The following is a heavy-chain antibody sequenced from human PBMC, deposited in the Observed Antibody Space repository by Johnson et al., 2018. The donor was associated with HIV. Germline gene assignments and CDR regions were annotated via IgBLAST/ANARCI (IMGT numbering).Heavy chain of an antibody. CDR3: AGDMCSGGSCYAFDI. D-gene: IGHD2-15*01. CDR2: INWNGGST. CDR1: GFSFSDYA. V-gene: IGHV3-20*04. J-gene: IGHJ3*02. Sequence: VQLVESGGGVVQPGRSLRLSCAASGFSFSDYAMHWVRQAPGKGLEWVSGINWNGGSTTYADSVKGRFTISRDNAKNSLDLQMNSLRGEDTALYYCAGDMCSGGSCYAFDIWGQGTMVTVSS.